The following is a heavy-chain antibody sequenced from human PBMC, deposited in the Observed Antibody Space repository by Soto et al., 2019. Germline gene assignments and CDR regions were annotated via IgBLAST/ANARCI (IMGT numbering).Heavy chain of an antibody. J-gene: IGHJ6*02. V-gene: IGHV1-69*01. CDR2: IIPIFGTA. CDR1: GGTFSSYA. D-gene: IGHD5-18*01. Sequence: QVQLVQSGAEVKKPGSSVKVSCKASGGTFSSYAISWVRQAPGQGLEWMGGIIPIFGTANYAQKVQGRVTITADESKSNAYMELSSLRSEDTAVYYCARARGYSYGHHSLYYYYGMDVWGQGTTVTVSS. CDR3: ARARGYSYGHHSLYYYYGMDV.